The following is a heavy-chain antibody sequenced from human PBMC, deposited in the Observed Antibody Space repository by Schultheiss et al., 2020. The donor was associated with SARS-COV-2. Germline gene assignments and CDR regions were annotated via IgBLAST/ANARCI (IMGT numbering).Heavy chain of an antibody. Sequence: GGSLRLSCGASGFSFSTYDVQWVRQAIGKGLEWVSVIGATGSIYYHASVKGRFTISRDNAKSSLYLQMNSLRVDDTAVYFCARGLGGSYYYGMDVWGQGTTVTVSS. V-gene: IGHV3-13*01. J-gene: IGHJ6*02. CDR2: IGATGSI. CDR3: ARGLGGSYYYGMDV. CDR1: GFSFSTYD. D-gene: IGHD2-15*01.